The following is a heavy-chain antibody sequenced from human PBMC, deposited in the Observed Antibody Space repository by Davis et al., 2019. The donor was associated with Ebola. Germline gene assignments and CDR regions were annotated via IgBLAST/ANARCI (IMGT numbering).Heavy chain of an antibody. CDR2: IYYSGST. CDR1: GGSISSYY. Sequence: MPSETLSLTCTVSGGSISSYYWSWIRQPPGKGLEWIGYIYYSGSTNYNPSLKSRVAISVDTSKSQFSLKLSSVTAADTAVYYCARGRWLAKQFDYWGQGTLVTVSS. J-gene: IGHJ4*02. CDR3: ARGRWLAKQFDY. D-gene: IGHD6-19*01. V-gene: IGHV4-59*12.